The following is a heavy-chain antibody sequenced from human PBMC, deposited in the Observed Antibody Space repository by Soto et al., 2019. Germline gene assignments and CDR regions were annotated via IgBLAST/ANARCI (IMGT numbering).Heavy chain of an antibody. CDR1: GFTFSNYA. J-gene: IGHJ4*02. CDR3: SSGFSAGKGSPPDY. CDR2: LNGSGGST. V-gene: IGHV3-23*01. D-gene: IGHD3-10*01. Sequence: EVRLLESGGGLVQPGGSLRLSCAASGFTFSNYAMTWVRQAPGKGLEWVSGLNGSGGSTSSADSVKGRFAISRDNSKNTLYLQMNSLRDGDTAVSYWSSGFSAGKGSPPDYWGQGTLVAVAS.